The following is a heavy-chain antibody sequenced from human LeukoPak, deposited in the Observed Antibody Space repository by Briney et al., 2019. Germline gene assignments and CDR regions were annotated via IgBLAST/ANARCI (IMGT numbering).Heavy chain of an antibody. V-gene: IGHV3-23*01. Sequence: PGGSLRLSCAASGITFSSYAMSWVRQAPGKGPEWVSAISGSGGSTYYADSVKGRFTISRDNSKNTLYLQMNSLRAEDTAVYYCARGGRTLIDYGDYVWGQGTLVTVSS. J-gene: IGHJ4*02. CDR2: ISGSGGST. D-gene: IGHD4-17*01. CDR3: ARGGRTLIDYGDYV. CDR1: GITFSSYA.